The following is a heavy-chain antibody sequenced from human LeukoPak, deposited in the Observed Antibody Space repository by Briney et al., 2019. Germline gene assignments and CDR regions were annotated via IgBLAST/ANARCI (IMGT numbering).Heavy chain of an antibody. CDR3: ASEKLWFGELLPFDP. CDR2: IYYSGST. V-gene: IGHV4-61*01. Sequence: PSETLSLTCTVSGGSVSSGSYYWSWIRQPPGKGLEWIGYIYYSGSTNYNPSLKSRVTISVDTSKNQFSLKLSSVTAADTAVYYCASEKLWFGELLPFDPWGQGTLVTVSS. CDR1: GGSVSSGSYY. D-gene: IGHD3-10*01. J-gene: IGHJ5*02.